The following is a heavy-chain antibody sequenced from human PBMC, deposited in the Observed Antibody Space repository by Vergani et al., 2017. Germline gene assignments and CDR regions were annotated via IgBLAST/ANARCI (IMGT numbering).Heavy chain of an antibody. Sequence: QVQLVESGGGLVKPGGSLRLSCAASGFTFSDYYMSWVRQAPGKGLEWISYISKSGTTIYYADSVKGRFTISRDNAKNSLFLQMNSLRAEDTAVYYCAKTGLVVVTAEPYFFDYWGQGTLVTVSS. J-gene: IGHJ4*02. CDR2: ISKSGTTI. CDR3: AKTGLVVVTAEPYFFDY. D-gene: IGHD2-21*02. V-gene: IGHV3-11*01. CDR1: GFTFSDYY.